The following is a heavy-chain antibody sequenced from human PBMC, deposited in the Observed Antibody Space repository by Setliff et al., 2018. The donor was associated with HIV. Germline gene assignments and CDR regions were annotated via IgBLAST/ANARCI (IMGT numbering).Heavy chain of an antibody. CDR2: ISNTGDYT. V-gene: IGHV3-64*02. J-gene: IGHJ4*02. CDR1: GFAFSNYG. Sequence: GGSLRLSCAASGFAFSNYGMHWVRQAPGKRLEYVSAISNTGDYTYYADSVKGRFTISRDNSKNRLDLQMGSLRAEDMAVYYCAKVGYSGSYQGAFDYWGQGTLVTVSS. D-gene: IGHD1-26*01. CDR3: AKVGYSGSYQGAFDY.